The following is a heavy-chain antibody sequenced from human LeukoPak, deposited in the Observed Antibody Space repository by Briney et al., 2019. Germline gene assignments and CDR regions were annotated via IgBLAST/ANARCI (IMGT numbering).Heavy chain of an antibody. Sequence: SVKVPCKASGGTFTNYAINWVRQAPGQGLEWMGGIISIFGTTNYAQKFQGRVTITADESTSAAYMEITSLSSEDTALYYCATERGISMTADFSSWGQGTLVTVSS. J-gene: IGHJ5*02. CDR3: ATERGISMTADFSS. CDR2: IISIFGTT. V-gene: IGHV1-69*13. D-gene: IGHD3-22*01. CDR1: GGTFTNYA.